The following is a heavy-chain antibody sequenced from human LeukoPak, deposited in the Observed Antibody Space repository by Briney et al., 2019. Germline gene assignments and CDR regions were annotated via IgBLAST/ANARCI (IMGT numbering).Heavy chain of an antibody. CDR2: MNPNSGNT. Sequence: ASVKVSCKASGYTFTSYDINWVRQAPGQGLEWMGWMNPNSGNTGSAQKFQGRVTITADKSTSTAYMELSSLRSEDTAVYYCAREGGATTIDAFDIWGQGTMVTVSS. J-gene: IGHJ3*02. CDR3: AREGGATTIDAFDI. CDR1: GYTFTSYD. V-gene: IGHV1-8*01. D-gene: IGHD1-26*01.